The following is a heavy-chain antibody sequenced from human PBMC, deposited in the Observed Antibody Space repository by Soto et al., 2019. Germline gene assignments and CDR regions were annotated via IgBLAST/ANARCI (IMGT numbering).Heavy chain of an antibody. CDR2: IRSKTNNYET. D-gene: IGHD2-15*01. J-gene: IGHJ6*03. CDR1: GFPLSDSA. CDR3: TRHAGGNVEHSFYYYFMDV. V-gene: IGHV3-73*01. Sequence: EVQLVESGGGVVQPGGSLKLACLASGFPLSDSAIHWVRKASGKGLEWVGRIRSKTNNYETTYAAPVRGRFTLSRDDSKNTAYLKMTNLESEDDAIYYCTRHAGGNVEHSFYYYFMDVGGKGATVSV.